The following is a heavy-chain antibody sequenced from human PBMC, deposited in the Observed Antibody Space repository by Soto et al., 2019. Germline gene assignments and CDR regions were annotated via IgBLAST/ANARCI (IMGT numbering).Heavy chain of an antibody. CDR2: ISSSGSSI. CDR3: ARVRFGEWGYAMDV. V-gene: IGHV3-11*01. D-gene: IGHD3-10*01. CDR1: GLTFSDRY. Sequence: QVQLVEPGGGLVRPGGSLRLSCAASGLTFSDRYMNWIRQAPGKGLEWVSYISSSGSSINYADSGKGRFTISRDNAKNSLYLQMNSLRAEYTAMYYCARVRFGEWGYAMDVWGQGTTVTVSS. J-gene: IGHJ6*02.